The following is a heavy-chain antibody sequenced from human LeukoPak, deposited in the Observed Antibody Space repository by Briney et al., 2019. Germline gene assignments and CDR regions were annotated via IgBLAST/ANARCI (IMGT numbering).Heavy chain of an antibody. CDR2: ISYDGSNK. CDR3: ARAGGGVTLYTDY. CDR1: GFTFSSYA. D-gene: IGHD3-16*01. J-gene: IGHJ4*02. V-gene: IGHV3-30*04. Sequence: GRSLRLSCAASGFTFSSYAMHWVRQAPGKGLEWVAVISYDGSNKYYADSVKGRFTISRDNSKNTLYLQMNSLRAEDTAVYYCARAGGGVTLYTDYWGQGTLVTVSS.